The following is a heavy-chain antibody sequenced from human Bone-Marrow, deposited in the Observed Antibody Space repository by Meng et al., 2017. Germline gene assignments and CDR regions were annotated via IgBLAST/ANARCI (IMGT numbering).Heavy chain of an antibody. Sequence: GESLKISCAASGFTFSRFEMNWVRQAPGRGLEHISFINYENAIHYADSVRGRFTISRDNAKSSLFLEMNSLRVDDTAIYFCARVSFNDGWTWGQGTRVTVSS. J-gene: IGHJ5*02. D-gene: IGHD5-24*01. V-gene: IGHV3-48*03. CDR1: GFTFSRFE. CDR2: INYENAI. CDR3: ARVSFNDGWT.